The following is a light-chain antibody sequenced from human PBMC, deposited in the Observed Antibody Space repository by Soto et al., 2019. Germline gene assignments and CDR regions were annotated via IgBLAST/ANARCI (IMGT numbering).Light chain of an antibody. Sequence: QSALTQPPSVSGSPGQSVTISCTGTSSDVGSNDRVSWYQQPPGAAPKLMIYEVTNRPSGVPDRFSGSKSGNTASLTISGLQAEDEADYYCTLYTRSTTILFGTGTKLTVL. CDR1: SSDVGSNDR. V-gene: IGLV2-18*01. J-gene: IGLJ1*01. CDR3: TLYTRSTTIL. CDR2: EVT.